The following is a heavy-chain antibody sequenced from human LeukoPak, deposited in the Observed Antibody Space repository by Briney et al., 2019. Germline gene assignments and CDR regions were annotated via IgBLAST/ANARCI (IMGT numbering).Heavy chain of an antibody. J-gene: IGHJ4*02. CDR1: GGSILTTNW. D-gene: IGHD1-26*01. CDR3: ARESGAFSPFGF. CDR2: AHLSGTS. V-gene: IGHV4-4*02. Sequence: SGTLSLTCAVSGGSILTTNWWSWVRQPPGKGLEWIGEAHLSGTSNYNPSLKSRVSMSIDKSKNQLSLKLTSVTAADTAMYYCARESGAFSPFGFWGQGTLVTVSS.